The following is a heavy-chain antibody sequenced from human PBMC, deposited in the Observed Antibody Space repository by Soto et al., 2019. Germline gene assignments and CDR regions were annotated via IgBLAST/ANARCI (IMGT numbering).Heavy chain of an antibody. Sequence: SETLSLTCAVSGGSISGGGYSWSWIRQPPGKGLEWIGYIYHSGSTYYNPSLKSRVTISVDRSKNQFSLKLSSVTAADTAVYYCARGPMATIPYYFDYWGQGTLVTVSS. CDR3: ARGPMATIPYYFDY. D-gene: IGHD5-12*01. V-gene: IGHV4-30-2*01. CDR2: IYHSGST. CDR1: GGSISGGGYS. J-gene: IGHJ4*02.